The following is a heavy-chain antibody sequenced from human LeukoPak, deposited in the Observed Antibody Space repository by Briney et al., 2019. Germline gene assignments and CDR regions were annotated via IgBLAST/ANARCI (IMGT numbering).Heavy chain of an antibody. CDR2: INPNSGGT. Sequence: ASVKVSCKASGYTFTGYYMHWVRQAPGQGLEWMGWINPNSGGTNYEQKFQGRLTMTRDTSISTAYMELSSLRSDDTAVYYCAIPVYDSSGYYYGWFDPWGQGTLVTVSS. J-gene: IGHJ5*02. V-gene: IGHV1-2*02. CDR3: AIPVYDSSGYYYGWFDP. CDR1: GYTFTGYY. D-gene: IGHD3-22*01.